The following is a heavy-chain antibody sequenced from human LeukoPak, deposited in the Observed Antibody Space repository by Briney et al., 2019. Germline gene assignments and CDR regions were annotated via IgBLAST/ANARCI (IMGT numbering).Heavy chain of an antibody. CDR1: GGSISSYY. D-gene: IGHD6-13*01. V-gene: IGHV4-39*07. CDR2: IYYSGST. Sequence: SETLSLTCTVSGGSISSYYWGWIRQPPGKGLEWIGSIYYSGSTYYNPSLKSRVTISVDTSKNQFSLKLSSVTAADTAVYYCARGRAAGTTTPRRYNWFDPWGQGTLVTVSS. J-gene: IGHJ5*02. CDR3: ARGRAAGTTTPRRYNWFDP.